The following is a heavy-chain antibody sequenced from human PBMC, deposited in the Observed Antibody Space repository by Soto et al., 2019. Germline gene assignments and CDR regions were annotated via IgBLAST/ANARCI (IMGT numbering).Heavy chain of an antibody. CDR2: INSDGSST. V-gene: IGHV3-74*01. CDR3: VRTSLVVAAATREDY. D-gene: IGHD2-15*01. Sequence: EVQLVESGGGLVQPGGSLRLSCAASGFTFSSYWMHWVRQAPGKGLVWVSRINSDGSSTSYADSVKGRFTISRDNAKNTLYLQMNCLRAEDTAVYYCVRTSLVVAAATREDYWGQGTLVTVSP. J-gene: IGHJ4*02. CDR1: GFTFSSYW.